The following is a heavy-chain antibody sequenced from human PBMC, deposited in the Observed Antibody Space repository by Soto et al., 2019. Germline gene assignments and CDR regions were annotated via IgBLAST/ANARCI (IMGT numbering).Heavy chain of an antibody. Sequence: SDTLSFTCTVSGGTVSSGSDYLSWSGQPPGKGVEWIGYIYYSGSTNYNPSLKSRVTISVDTSKNQFSLKLRSVTAADTAVYYCARDGGYCGGDSPAHYCMDVWGQGTTVTVSS. V-gene: IGHV4-61*01. CDR1: GGTVSSGSDY. J-gene: IGHJ6*02. CDR2: IYYSGST. D-gene: IGHD2-21*02. CDR3: ARDGGYCGGDSPAHYCMDV.